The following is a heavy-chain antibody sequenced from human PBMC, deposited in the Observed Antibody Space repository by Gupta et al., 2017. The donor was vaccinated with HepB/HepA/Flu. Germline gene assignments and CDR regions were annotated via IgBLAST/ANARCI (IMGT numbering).Heavy chain of an antibody. CDR3: ASSSAPNLGEY. CDR1: GLTVSSNF. J-gene: IGHJ4*02. V-gene: IGHV3-66*01. Sequence: EVHLVESGGGLVQPGGSLRLSCAASGLTVSSNFMNWVRQAPGKGLEWVSIIYPDGRTYYADSMRGSFNISRDNAKNTLYLQMNSLRAEDTAVYYWASSSAPNLGEYWGQGTLVTVSS. D-gene: IGHD3-16*01. CDR2: IYPDGRT.